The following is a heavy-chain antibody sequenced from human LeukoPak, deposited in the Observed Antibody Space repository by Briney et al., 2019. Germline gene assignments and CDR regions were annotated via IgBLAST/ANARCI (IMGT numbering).Heavy chain of an antibody. V-gene: IGHV3-7*05. CDR2: IKQDGSEK. Sequence: GESLKISCKASGYTFTSYWIGWVRQMPGKGLEWVANIKQDGSEKYYVDSVKGRFTISRDNAKNSLYLQMNSLRAEDTAVYYCARGTYSSSWGDFFDYWGQGTLVTVSS. D-gene: IGHD6-13*01. J-gene: IGHJ4*02. CDR3: ARGTYSSSWGDFFDY. CDR1: GYTFTSYW.